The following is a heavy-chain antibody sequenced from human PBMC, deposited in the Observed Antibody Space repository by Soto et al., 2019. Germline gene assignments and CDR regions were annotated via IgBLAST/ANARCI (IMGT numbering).Heavy chain of an antibody. D-gene: IGHD2-15*01. CDR2: IRGSGANT. Sequence: PGGSVRLSCVASGFVFNPYGKGWLRQAPGEGLEWVSIIRGSGANTYYADSVKGRFTISRDNSKNTLYLQMNSLTVEDTAIYYCAKDVGRCGSTCYSDFDSWGQGTLVTVSS. V-gene: IGHV3-23*01. CDR3: AKDVGRCGSTCYSDFDS. J-gene: IGHJ4*02. CDR1: GFVFNPYG.